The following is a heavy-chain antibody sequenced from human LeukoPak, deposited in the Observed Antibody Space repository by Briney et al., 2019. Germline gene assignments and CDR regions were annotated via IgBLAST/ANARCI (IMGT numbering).Heavy chain of an antibody. V-gene: IGHV5-51*01. CDR1: GYNFANYW. CDR3: ARRSNVIDV. Sequence: GESLKISCKGSGYNFANYWIGWVRQMPGKGLELMGIIYPADSDTRYSPSFQGWVTISADKSISTASLQWSSLKASDTAMYYCARRSNVIDVWGQGTTVTVSS. J-gene: IGHJ6*02. CDR2: IYPADSDT.